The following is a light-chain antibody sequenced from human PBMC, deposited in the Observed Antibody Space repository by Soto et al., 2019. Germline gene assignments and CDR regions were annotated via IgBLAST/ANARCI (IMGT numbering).Light chain of an antibody. CDR2: GAS. CDR3: QQYGTSPL. V-gene: IGKV3-20*01. J-gene: IGKJ2*01. Sequence: EIVLTQSPGTLSLSPGERATLSCRASQSVSSNYLAWYQQKPGQAPRLLIYGASNSATGIPDRFSGSGSGTDFTLTISRLELENFAVYYCQQYGTSPLFGQGTKLEIK. CDR1: QSVSSNY.